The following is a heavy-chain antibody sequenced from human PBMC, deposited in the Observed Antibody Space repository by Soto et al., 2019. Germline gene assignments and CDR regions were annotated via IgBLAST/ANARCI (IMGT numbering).Heavy chain of an antibody. Sequence: SETLSLTCTVSGDSISSYYRTWIRQPAGKGLEWIGRIYASGSTSYNPSLKSRVTMSVDTSKNQFSLKVTSATAADTAVYYCARSNYGSGSYGYGLDVWGQGTTVTVSS. CDR1: GDSISSYY. V-gene: IGHV4-4*07. CDR2: IYASGST. D-gene: IGHD3-10*01. J-gene: IGHJ6*02. CDR3: ARSNYGSGSYGYGLDV.